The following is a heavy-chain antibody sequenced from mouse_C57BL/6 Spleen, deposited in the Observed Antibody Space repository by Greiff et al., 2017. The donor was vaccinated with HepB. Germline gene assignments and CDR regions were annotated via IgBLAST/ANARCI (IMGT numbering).Heavy chain of an antibody. Sequence: VKLVESGAELARPGASVKMSCKASGYTFTSYTMHWVKQRPGQGLEWIGYINPSSGYTKYNQKFKDKATLTADKSSSTAYMQLSSLTSEDSAVYYCARSGDYAWFAYWGQGTLVTVSA. CDR3: ARSGDYAWFAY. J-gene: IGHJ3*01. CDR1: GYTFTSYT. CDR2: INPSSGYT. D-gene: IGHD2-4*01. V-gene: IGHV1-4*01.